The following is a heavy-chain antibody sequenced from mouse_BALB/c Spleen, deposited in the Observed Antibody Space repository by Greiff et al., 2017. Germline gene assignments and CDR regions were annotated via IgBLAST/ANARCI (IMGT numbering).Heavy chain of an antibody. D-gene: IGHD2-1*01. CDR1: GYAFSSYW. V-gene: IGHV1-80*01. CDR3: ARGGNFHYAMDY. J-gene: IGHJ4*01. CDR2: IYPGDGDT. Sequence: QVQLKESGAELVRPGSSVKISCKASGYAFSSYWMNWVKQRPGQGLEWIGQIYPGDGDTNYNGKFKGKATLTADKSSSTAYMQLSSLTSEDSAVYFCARGGNFHYAMDYWGQGTSVTVSS.